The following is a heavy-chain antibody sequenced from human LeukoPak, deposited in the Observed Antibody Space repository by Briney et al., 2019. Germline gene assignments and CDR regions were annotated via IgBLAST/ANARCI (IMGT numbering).Heavy chain of an antibody. CDR1: GYTFTSYD. J-gene: IGHJ4*02. CDR2: MNPNSGNT. Sequence: ASVKVSCTASGYTFTSYDINWVRQAPGQGLEWMGWMNPNSGNTGYAQKFQGRVTITRNTSISTAYMELSSLRSEDTAVYYCAREVRGDGYTFDYFDYWGQGTLVTVSS. CDR3: AREVRGDGYTFDYFDY. V-gene: IGHV1-8*03. D-gene: IGHD5-24*01.